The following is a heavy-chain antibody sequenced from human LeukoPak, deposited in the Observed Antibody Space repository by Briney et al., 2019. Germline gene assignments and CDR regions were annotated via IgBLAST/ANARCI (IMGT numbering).Heavy chain of an antibody. Sequence: SETLSLTCTVSGGSISSHYWSWIRQPPGRGLEWIGYIYYSGSTNYNPSLKSRVTISVDTSKNQFSLKVSSVTAADTAVYYCARAEYYYDSSGLLGAFDIWGQGTMVTVSS. CDR2: IYYSGST. V-gene: IGHV4-59*11. CDR3: ARAEYYYDSSGLLGAFDI. D-gene: IGHD3-22*01. CDR1: GGSISSHY. J-gene: IGHJ3*02.